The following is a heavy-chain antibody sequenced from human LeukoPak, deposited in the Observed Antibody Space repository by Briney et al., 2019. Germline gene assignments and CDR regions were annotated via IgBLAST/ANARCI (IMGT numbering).Heavy chain of an antibody. D-gene: IGHD3-9*01. V-gene: IGHV3-15*01. CDR1: GFSFSDTW. CDR2: IKSKTDGGTT. J-gene: IGHJ3*02. CDR3: TRDYDILTGYYKGAFDI. Sequence: GGSLRLSCAASGFSFSDTWMTWVRQAPGRGREWVGRIKSKTDGGTTDYAAPVKGRFTISRDDSKNTLYLQMNSLKTEDTAVYYCTRDYDILTGYYKGAFDIWGQGTMVTVSS.